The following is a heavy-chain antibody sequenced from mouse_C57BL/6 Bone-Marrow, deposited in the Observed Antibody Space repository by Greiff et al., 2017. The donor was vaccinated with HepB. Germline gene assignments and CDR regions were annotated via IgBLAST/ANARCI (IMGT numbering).Heavy chain of an antibody. CDR2: IDPETGGT. J-gene: IGHJ4*01. D-gene: IGHD1-1*01. CDR3: TRREGFITTVVEAMDY. CDR1: GYTFTDYE. V-gene: IGHV1-15*01. Sequence: SGAELVRPGASVTLSCKASGYTFTDYEMHWVKQTPVHGLEWIGAIDPETGGTAYNQKFKGKAILTADKSSSTAYMELRSLTSEDSAVYYCTRREGFITTVVEAMDYWGQGTSVTVSS.